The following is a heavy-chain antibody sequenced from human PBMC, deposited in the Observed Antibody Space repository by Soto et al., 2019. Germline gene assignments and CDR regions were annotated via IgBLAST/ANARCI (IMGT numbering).Heavy chain of an antibody. D-gene: IGHD3-22*01. J-gene: IGHJ3*02. Sequence: QVQLVESGGGVVQPGRSLRLSCAASGFTFTSYDVHWVRQAPGKGLEWVAVISFDGSNKYYADSVKGRFTISRDNSKNPLYLQMNSLRPEDTGMDYWARYNYYAVKKCFDIWGQGTMVNVSS. CDR1: GFTFTSYD. V-gene: IGHV3-30-3*01. CDR2: ISFDGSNK. CDR3: ARYNYYAVKKCFDI.